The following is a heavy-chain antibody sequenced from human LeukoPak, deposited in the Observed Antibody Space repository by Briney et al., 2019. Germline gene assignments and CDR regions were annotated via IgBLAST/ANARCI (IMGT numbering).Heavy chain of an antibody. Sequence: GGSLRLSCAVSGFTFSSYAMSWGGQAPEEGGEWGAAISGSGGNKYYADAVKGRYTISRDNSKNTLYLQINSLRAEDTAVYYCARKAQSEDHGKPHWGQGTLVTVSS. CDR3: ARKAQSEDHGKPH. V-gene: IGHV3-23*01. CDR2: ISGSGGNK. D-gene: IGHD1-14*01. J-gene: IGHJ4*02. CDR1: GFTFSSYA.